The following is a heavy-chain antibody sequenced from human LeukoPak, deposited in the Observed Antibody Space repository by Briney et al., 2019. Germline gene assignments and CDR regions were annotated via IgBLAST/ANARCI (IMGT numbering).Heavy chain of an antibody. J-gene: IGHJ4*02. D-gene: IGHD3-16*01. V-gene: IGHV3-23*01. Sequence: GGSLRLSCAASGFTFSTYDMNWVRQAPGKGLEWVSAISGSGARTYYADSVKGRFTISRDNAKNTLYLQMNSLRAEDTAVYYCARAGWGSDVDYWGQGTLVTVSS. CDR3: ARAGWGSDVDY. CDR1: GFTFSTYD. CDR2: ISGSGART.